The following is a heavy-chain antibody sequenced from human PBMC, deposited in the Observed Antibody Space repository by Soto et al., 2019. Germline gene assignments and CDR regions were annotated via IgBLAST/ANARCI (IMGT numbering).Heavy chain of an antibody. CDR2: IIPIFGTA. CDR1: GGTFSSYA. V-gene: IGHV1-69*01. J-gene: IGHJ5*02. CDR3: ARVKYYYGSGSYYGPNWFDP. D-gene: IGHD3-10*01. Sequence: QVQLVQSGAEVKKPGSSVKVSCKASGGTFSSYAISWVRQAPGQGLEWMGGIIPIFGTANYAQKFQGRVTFNGDESTSTAYMKRSSLRSEDTAVYYCARVKYYYGSGSYYGPNWFDPWGQGTLVTISS.